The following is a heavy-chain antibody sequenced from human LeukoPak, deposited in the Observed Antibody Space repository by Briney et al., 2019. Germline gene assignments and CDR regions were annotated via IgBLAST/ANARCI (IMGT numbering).Heavy chain of an antibody. CDR3: ARGRLYYDSSGPQIGAAFDI. CDR2: ISAYNGNT. J-gene: IGHJ3*02. V-gene: IGHV1-18*01. CDR1: GYTFTSYG. Sequence: ASVKVSCKASGYTFTSYGISWVRQAPGQGLEWMGWISAYNGNTNYAQKLQGRVTMTTDTSTSTAYMELRSLRSDDTAVYYCARGRLYYDSSGPQIGAAFDIWGQGTMVTVSS. D-gene: IGHD3-22*01.